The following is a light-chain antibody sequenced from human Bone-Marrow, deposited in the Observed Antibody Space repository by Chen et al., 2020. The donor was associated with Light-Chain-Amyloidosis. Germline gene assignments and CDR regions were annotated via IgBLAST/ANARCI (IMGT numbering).Light chain of an antibody. CDR2: AAS. V-gene: IGKV1-9*01. CDR3: QQLNSYPSLT. CDR1: QGISSY. Sequence: DIQLTQSPSFLSASVGDRVTITCRASQGISSYLAWYHQKPGKAPKLLVYAASTLQSGVPSRFSGSGSGTELTLTISSLQPEDFATYYCQQLNSYPSLTFGGGTKVEIK. J-gene: IGKJ4*01.